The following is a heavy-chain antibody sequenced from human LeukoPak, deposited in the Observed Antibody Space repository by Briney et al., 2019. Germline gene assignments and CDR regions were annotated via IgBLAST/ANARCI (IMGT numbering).Heavy chain of an antibody. Sequence: PGGSLRLSCAASEFTFSSYAMTWVRQAPGKGLEWVSAISGSGTNTYYSGSVRGRFTISRDNSNNRLYLQMNSVRAEDTAMYFCAKDTAVILTAPFDSWGQGTLVTVSS. CDR2: ISGSGTNT. J-gene: IGHJ4*02. CDR3: AKDTAVILTAPFDS. CDR1: EFTFSSYA. V-gene: IGHV3-23*01. D-gene: IGHD2-21*01.